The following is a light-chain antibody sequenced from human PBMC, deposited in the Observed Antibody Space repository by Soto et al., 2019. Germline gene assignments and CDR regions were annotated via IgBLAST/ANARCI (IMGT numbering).Light chain of an antibody. CDR1: QSISSF. CDR2: AAS. CDR3: QQTYSTPYT. V-gene: IGKV1-39*01. Sequence: DIQMTQSPSSLSASVGDRVTITCRASQSISSFLNWYQHKPGKAPKLLIYAASSLQSSVPSRFSGSGSGTDFTLTISSLQPEDCATYYFQQTYSTPYTFGQGTKLEIK. J-gene: IGKJ2*01.